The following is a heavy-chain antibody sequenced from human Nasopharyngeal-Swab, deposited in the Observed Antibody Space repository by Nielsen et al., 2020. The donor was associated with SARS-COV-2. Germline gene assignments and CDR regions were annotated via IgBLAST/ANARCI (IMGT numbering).Heavy chain of an antibody. CDR1: GFTFSGYA. D-gene: IGHD6-19*01. CDR2: ISGSGGST. J-gene: IGHJ6*02. CDR3: AKGGSEEWLAFYYYGMDV. Sequence: GGSLRLSCAASGFTFSGYAMSWVRKAPGKGLVWVSAISGSGGSTYYADSVKGRFTISRDNSKNTLYLQMNSLRAEDTAVYYCAKGGSEEWLAFYYYGMDVWGQGTTVTVSS. V-gene: IGHV3-23*01.